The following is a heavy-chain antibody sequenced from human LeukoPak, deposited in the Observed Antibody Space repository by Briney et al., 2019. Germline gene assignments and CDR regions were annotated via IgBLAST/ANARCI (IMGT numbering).Heavy chain of an antibody. CDR1: EEVFGAYQ. J-gene: IGHJ3*01. CDR3: ARGSLWPTGTYDV. Sequence: SETLSLTCTVFEEVFGAYQWNWIRQTPGKGLEWIGEVNHRGRSTYNPSLKRRVTISVDTSNSQFSLTLRSVTDADTAIYYCARGSLWPTGTYDVWGQGTKVAVS. V-gene: IGHV4-34*01. CDR2: VNHRGRS.